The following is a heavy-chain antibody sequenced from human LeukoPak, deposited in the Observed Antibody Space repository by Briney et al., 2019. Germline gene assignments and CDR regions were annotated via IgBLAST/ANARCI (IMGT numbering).Heavy chain of an antibody. V-gene: IGHV4-59*01. D-gene: IGHD3-3*01. Sequence: SETLSLTCTVSGGSISSYYWSWIRQPPGKALEWIGYIYYSGSTNYNPSLKSRVTISVDTSKNQLSLKLSSVTAADTAVYYCARFTTLHAFDIWGQGTMVTVSS. CDR1: GGSISSYY. CDR2: IYYSGST. CDR3: ARFTTLHAFDI. J-gene: IGHJ3*02.